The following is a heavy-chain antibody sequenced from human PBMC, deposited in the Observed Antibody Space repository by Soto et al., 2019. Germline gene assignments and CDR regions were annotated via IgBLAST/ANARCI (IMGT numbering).Heavy chain of an antibody. V-gene: IGHV1-69*04. CDR1: GGTFSSYT. D-gene: IGHD1-7*01. Sequence: GASVKVSCKASGGTFSSYTSSWVRQDPGQGLEWMGRIIPILGIANYAQKFQGRVTITADKSTSTAYMELSSLRSEDTAVYYCAREGTYNWNYVSWFDPWGQGTLVTVS. CDR2: IIPILGIA. CDR3: AREGTYNWNYVSWFDP. J-gene: IGHJ5*02.